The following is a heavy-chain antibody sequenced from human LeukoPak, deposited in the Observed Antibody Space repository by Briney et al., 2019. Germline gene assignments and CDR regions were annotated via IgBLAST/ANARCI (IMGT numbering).Heavy chain of an antibody. D-gene: IGHD4-17*01. CDR3: ATYFYGGDYGSYYFDG. CDR1: GGPLSSRHW. J-gene: IGHJ4*02. V-gene: IGHV4-4*02. CDR2: IYHSGTT. Sequence: PWDTLALPCAVSGGPLSSRHWRSWARQPPGTGLEWMEEIYHSGTTDYNPCLKSRVNMSVAKSKHQFSLKLSSVTAADTAVYYCATYFYGGDYGSYYFDGWGQGTLVTVSS.